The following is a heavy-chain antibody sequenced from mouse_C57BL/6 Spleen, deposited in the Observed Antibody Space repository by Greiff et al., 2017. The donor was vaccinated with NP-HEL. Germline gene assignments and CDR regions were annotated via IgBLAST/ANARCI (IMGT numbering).Heavy chain of an antibody. J-gene: IGHJ2*02. V-gene: IGHV5-6*01. CDR2: ISSGGSYT. CDR1: GFTFSSYG. D-gene: IGHD2-10*02. Sequence: EVQGVESGGDLVKPGGSLKLSCAASGFTFSSYGMSWVRQTPDKRLEWVATISSGGSYTYYPDSVKGRSTITRDNAKNTLYLQMSSLTSEDSAMYYCARQGLLVVSYYFDYWGQGTSLTVSS. CDR3: ARQGLLVVSYYFDY.